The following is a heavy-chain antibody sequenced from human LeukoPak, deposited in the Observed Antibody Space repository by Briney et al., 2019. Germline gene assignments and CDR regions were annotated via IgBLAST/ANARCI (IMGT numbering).Heavy chain of an antibody. CDR2: ISGSGGST. CDR1: GFTFSSYA. D-gene: IGHD4-17*01. CDR3: ARGDDYGDYTWIYFDY. J-gene: IGHJ4*02. V-gene: IGHV3-23*01. Sequence: PGGSLRLSCAASGFTFSSYAMSWVRQAPGKGLEWVSAISGSGGSTYYADSVKGRFTISRDNSKNTLYLQMNSLRAEDTAVYYCARGDDYGDYTWIYFDYWGQGTLVTVSS.